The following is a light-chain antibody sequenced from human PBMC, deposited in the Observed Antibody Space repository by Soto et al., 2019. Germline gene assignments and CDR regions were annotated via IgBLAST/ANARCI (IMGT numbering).Light chain of an antibody. CDR2: GAS. Sequence: EIVMTQSPATLSVSPGERATLSCRASQSVSTNLAWYQQKPGQAPRLLIYGASTRATGIPARFGGSGSGTEFNLTISSLQSEDFAVYYCQHYNNWPPWTFGQGTKVEIK. V-gene: IGKV3-15*01. CDR1: QSVSTN. J-gene: IGKJ1*01. CDR3: QHYNNWPPWT.